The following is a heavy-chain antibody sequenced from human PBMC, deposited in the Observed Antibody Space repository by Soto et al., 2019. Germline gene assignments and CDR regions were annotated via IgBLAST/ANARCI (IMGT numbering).Heavy chain of an antibody. CDR2: ISSTTNYI. Sequence: VGSLRLSCAASGFTFTRYSMNWVRQAPGKGLEWVSSISSTTNYIYYGDSMKGRFTISRDNAKSSLYLEMNSLRAEDTAVYYCARESEDLTSKFDYWGQGTLVTVSS. J-gene: IGHJ4*02. CDR1: GFTFTRYS. V-gene: IGHV3-21*06. CDR3: ARESEDLTSKFDY.